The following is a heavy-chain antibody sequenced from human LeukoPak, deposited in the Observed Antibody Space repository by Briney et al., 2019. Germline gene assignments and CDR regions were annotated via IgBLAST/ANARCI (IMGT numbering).Heavy chain of an antibody. V-gene: IGHV6-1*01. J-gene: IGHJ5*02. CDR1: GDSVSSNSAA. CDR3: ARALMTRVTTFVWDNWFDP. CDR2: TYYRSKWYN. D-gene: IGHD4-17*01. Sequence: SQTLSLTCAISGDSVSSNSAAWNWIRQSPSRGLEWLGRTYYRSKWYNDYAVSVKSRITINPDTSKNQFSMQLNSVTPEDTAVYYCARALMTRVTTFVWDNWFDPWGQGTLVTVSS.